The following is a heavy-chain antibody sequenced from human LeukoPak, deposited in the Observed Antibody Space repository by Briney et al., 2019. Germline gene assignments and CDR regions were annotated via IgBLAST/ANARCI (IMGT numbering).Heavy chain of an antibody. V-gene: IGHV1-46*01. CDR1: GYTFTSYY. Sequence: GASVRVSCRASGYTFTSYYMHWVRQAPGQGLGWMGITNPSGGSTSYAQKFQGRVTMTRDTSTSTVYMELSSLRSEDTAVYYCARTYYYDSSAAYWGQGTLVTVSS. CDR3: ARTYYYDSSAAY. J-gene: IGHJ4*02. D-gene: IGHD3-22*01. CDR2: TNPSGGST.